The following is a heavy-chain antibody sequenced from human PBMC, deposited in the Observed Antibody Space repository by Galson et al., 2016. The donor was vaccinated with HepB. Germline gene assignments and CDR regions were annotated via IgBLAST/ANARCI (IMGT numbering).Heavy chain of an antibody. J-gene: IGHJ3*02. CDR2: ISPDSGVT. CDR3: ARDRYSGSYYVGAFDI. CDR1: GYTFTGYY. D-gene: IGHD1-26*01. Sequence: SVKVSCKASGYTFTGYYMHWVRQAPGRGLEWMGWISPDSGVTSYAQKFQGRVTMTRDTSISTVYMELSRLKSDDTAIYYCARDRYSGSYYVGAFDIWGQGTMVTVS. V-gene: IGHV1-2*02.